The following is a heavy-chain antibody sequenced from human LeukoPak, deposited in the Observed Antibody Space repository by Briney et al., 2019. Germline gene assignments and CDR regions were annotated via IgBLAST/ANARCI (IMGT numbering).Heavy chain of an antibody. CDR3: ARGGTTPDSRIDY. J-gene: IGHJ4*02. Sequence: SQTLSLTCTVSGGSISSGSYYWSWIRQPPGKGLEWIGEINHSGSTNYNPSLKSRVTISADTSKNQFSLKLSSVTAADTAVYYCARGGTTPDSRIDYWGQGTLVTVSS. CDR1: GGSISSGSYY. D-gene: IGHD1-7*01. V-gene: IGHV4-39*07. CDR2: INHSGST.